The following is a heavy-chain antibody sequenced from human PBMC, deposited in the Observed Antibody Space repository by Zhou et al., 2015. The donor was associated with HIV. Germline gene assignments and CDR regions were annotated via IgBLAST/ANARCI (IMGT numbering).Heavy chain of an antibody. Sequence: QVQLVQSGSELKKPGASVKVSCKASGYTFTSYAMNWVRQAPGQGLEWVGLAGRTDSAANFQGRVILTRDSASATAYMVLRNLTSDDTAIYFCAAVNYWWWGRYDAFDVWGQGTIVTVSS. CDR2: LAGRT. CDR3: AAVNYWWWGRYDAFDV. J-gene: IGHJ3*01. D-gene: IGHD2-21*01. V-gene: IGHV1-3*01. CDR1: GYTFTSYA.